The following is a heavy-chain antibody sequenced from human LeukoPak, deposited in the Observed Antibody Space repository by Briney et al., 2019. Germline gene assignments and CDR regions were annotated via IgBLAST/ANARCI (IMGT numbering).Heavy chain of an antibody. CDR3: ARRFYDSSGYYYTYWYFDL. Sequence: MASETLSLTCTVSGGSISSYYWSWIRQPAGKGLEWIGRIYTSGSTNHNPSLKSRVTISVDTSKNQFSLKLSSVTAADTAVYYCARRFYDSSGYYYTYWYFDLWGRGTLVTVSS. CDR2: IYTSGST. CDR1: GGSISSYY. D-gene: IGHD3-22*01. V-gene: IGHV4-4*07. J-gene: IGHJ2*01.